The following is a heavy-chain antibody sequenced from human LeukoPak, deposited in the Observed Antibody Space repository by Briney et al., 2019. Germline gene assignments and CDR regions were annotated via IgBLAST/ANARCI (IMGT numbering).Heavy chain of an antibody. Sequence: ASETLSLTCTVSGGSFSSYYCSWIRQPPGKGLEWIGYVYYSGSTNYNPSLKSGSTNYNPSLKSRVTISVDTSKNQFSLKLSSVTAADTAVYYCARVRGCSYGIPDNWGQGTLVTVSS. CDR2: VYYSGSTNYNPSLKSGST. J-gene: IGHJ4*02. D-gene: IGHD5-18*01. CDR3: ARVRGCSYGIPDN. V-gene: IGHV4-59*01. CDR1: GGSFSSYY.